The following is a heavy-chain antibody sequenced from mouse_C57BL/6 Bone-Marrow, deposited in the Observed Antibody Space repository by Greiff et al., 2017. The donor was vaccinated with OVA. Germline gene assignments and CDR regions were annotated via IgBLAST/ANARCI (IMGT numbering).Heavy chain of an antibody. CDR2: IRHKANNHAT. J-gene: IGHJ4*01. CDR1: GFTFSDAW. D-gene: IGHD4-1*01. Sequence: EVMLVESGGGLVQPGGSMKLSCAASGFTFSDAWMDWVRQSPEQGLEWVAEIRHKANNHATYYAESVKGKFTISRADSKSSVYLQMNSLRAEDTGIYYCTRLGRGYAMDYWGQGTSVTVSS. CDR3: TRLGRGYAMDY. V-gene: IGHV6-6*01.